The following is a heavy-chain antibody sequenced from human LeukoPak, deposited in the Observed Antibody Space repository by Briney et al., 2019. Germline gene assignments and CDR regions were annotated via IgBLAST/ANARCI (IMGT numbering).Heavy chain of an antibody. J-gene: IGHJ4*02. D-gene: IGHD3-22*01. CDR3: ARSPIVVAPFDD. CDR1: GYTFTSCY. V-gene: IGHV1-46*01. CDR2: ITPSGGST. Sequence: ASVKVSCKASGYTFTSCYMHWVRQAPGQGLERKGIITPSGGSTSYAQKFQGRVTMTRDMSTSTVYMDLSSLRSEDTAVYYCARSPIVVAPFDDWGQGTLDSV.